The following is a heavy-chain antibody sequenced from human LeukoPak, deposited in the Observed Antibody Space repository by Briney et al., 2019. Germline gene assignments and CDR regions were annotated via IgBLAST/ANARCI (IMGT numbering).Heavy chain of an antibody. D-gene: IGHD3-10*02. Sequence: ASMKVSCKASGYAFTDYYMHWVRQAPGQVLEWMGWISPNSGATYYAQKFQGWVTMTRDTSISTAYMELSRLRSDDTAVYYCARVSGVPGGWGQGTLVTVSS. V-gene: IGHV1-2*04. CDR3: ARVSGVPGG. CDR2: ISPNSGAT. J-gene: IGHJ4*02. CDR1: GYAFTDYY.